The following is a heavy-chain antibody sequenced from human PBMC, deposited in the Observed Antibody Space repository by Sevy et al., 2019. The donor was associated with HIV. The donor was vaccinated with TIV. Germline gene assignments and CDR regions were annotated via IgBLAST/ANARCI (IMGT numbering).Heavy chain of an antibody. D-gene: IGHD3-3*01. CDR1: GYTLTELS. J-gene: IGHJ5*02. CDR3: ATRQGGGLFRSSGCWFDT. V-gene: IGHV1-24*01. Sequence: ASVKVSCKVSGYTLTELSMHWVRQAPGKGLEWMGGFDPEDGETIYAQKFQGRVTMTEDTSTDTAYMELSSLRSEDTDVYYCATRQGGGLFRSSGCWFDTWGQGTLVTVSS. CDR2: FDPEDGET.